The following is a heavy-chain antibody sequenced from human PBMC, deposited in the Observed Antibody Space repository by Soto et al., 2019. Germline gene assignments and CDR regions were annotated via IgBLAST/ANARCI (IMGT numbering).Heavy chain of an antibody. V-gene: IGHV3-23*01. D-gene: IGHD6-19*01. J-gene: IGHJ3*02. CDR2: ISGSGDST. CDR1: GFTFDNYV. Sequence: EVQLLESAGGLVQPGGSLRISCAASGFTFDNYVMNWVRLAPGKGLEWVSGISGSGDSTFYGDSVKGRFTISRDNSKNTLYLHMNTLRAEDTAVYFCARDAWALAGPDACDIWGQGTLVTVSS. CDR3: ARDAWALAGPDACDI.